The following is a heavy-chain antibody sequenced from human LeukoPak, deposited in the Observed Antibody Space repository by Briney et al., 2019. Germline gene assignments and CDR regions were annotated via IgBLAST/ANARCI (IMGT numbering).Heavy chain of an antibody. CDR3: AKGLASYYGVFDY. Sequence: PGGSLRLSCAASGFTFSSYAMSWVRQAPGKGLEWVSAISGSGGSTYYANSVKGRFTISRDNSKNTLYLQMNSLRAEDTAVYYCAKGLASYYGVFDYWGQGTLVTVSS. CDR2: ISGSGGST. D-gene: IGHD2/OR15-2a*01. V-gene: IGHV3-23*01. CDR1: GFTFSSYA. J-gene: IGHJ4*02.